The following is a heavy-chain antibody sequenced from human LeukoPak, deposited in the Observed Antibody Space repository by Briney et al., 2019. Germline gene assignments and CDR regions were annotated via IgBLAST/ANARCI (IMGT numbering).Heavy chain of an antibody. CDR2: INGDGRNI. J-gene: IGHJ6*02. D-gene: IGHD3-9*01. CDR1: GFTFSSYW. CDR3: TRDLMDYDVSTGLHHYYMDV. Sequence: GESLRLSCVASGFTFSSYWMHWVRQDPRKGLVWVSRINGDGRNINYADSVRGRFTISRDNAKNTLYLQMNTLRVEDTAVYYCTRDLMDYDVSTGLHHYYMDVWGQGTTVTVSS. V-gene: IGHV3-74*01.